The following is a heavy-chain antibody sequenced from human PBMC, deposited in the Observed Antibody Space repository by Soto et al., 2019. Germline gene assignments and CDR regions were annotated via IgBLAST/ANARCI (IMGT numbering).Heavy chain of an antibody. CDR2: INAGNGNT. CDR1: GYTSTSYP. D-gene: IGHD6-6*01. Sequence: ASVKVSCKASGYTSTSYPTHWVRQAPGQRLEWMGWINAGNGNTKYSQKFQGRVTITRDTSASTAYMELSSLRSEDTAVYYCARVNKYSSSWYYFDYWGHGTLVTVSS. V-gene: IGHV1-3*01. CDR3: ARVNKYSSSWYYFDY. J-gene: IGHJ4*01.